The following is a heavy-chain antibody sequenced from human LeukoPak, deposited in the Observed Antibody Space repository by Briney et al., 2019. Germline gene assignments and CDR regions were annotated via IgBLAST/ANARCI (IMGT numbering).Heavy chain of an antibody. V-gene: IGHV3-30-3*01. CDR1: GFTFRSYA. CDR2: ISYDGSNK. J-gene: IGHJ4*02. Sequence: GGSLRLSCAASGFTFRSYAMSWVRQAPGKGLEWVAVISYDGSNKYYADSVKGRFTISRDNSKNTLYLQMNSLRAEDTAVYYCARDILPYWGQGTLVTVSS. CDR3: ARDILPY. D-gene: IGHD2-15*01.